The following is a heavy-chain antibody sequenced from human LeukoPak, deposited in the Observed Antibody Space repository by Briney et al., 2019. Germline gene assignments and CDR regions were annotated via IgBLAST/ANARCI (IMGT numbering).Heavy chain of an antibody. CDR3: ARDLTRRFDL. Sequence: GGSLSLSCATCVFTLSSLWTTWVRQAPGKGLEWVASIVEDGSETYYLDSVKGRFTFSRDNAKNSLYLQMNSLRGEDTVVYYCARDLTRRFDLGGQGTLVTVSS. CDR1: VFTLSSLW. V-gene: IGHV3-7*01. J-gene: IGHJ4*02. CDR2: IVEDGSET.